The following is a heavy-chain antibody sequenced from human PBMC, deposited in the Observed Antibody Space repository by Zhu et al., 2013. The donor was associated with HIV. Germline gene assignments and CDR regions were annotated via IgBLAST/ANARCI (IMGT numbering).Heavy chain of an antibody. D-gene: IGHD2-15*01. CDR3: TRLRRYCSGGRCYPVNMDV. CDR2: MNPXSGNT. Sequence: QVQLVQSGAEVKKPGASVKVSCKASAYTFTSFDINWVRQATGQGLEWMGWMNPXSGNTGYAQKFQGRVTMTRNTSISTAYMELSSLRSEDTAVYYCTRLRRYCSGGRCYPVNMDVWGQGTTVTVSS. V-gene: IGHV1-8*01. CDR1: AYTFTSFD. J-gene: IGHJ6*02.